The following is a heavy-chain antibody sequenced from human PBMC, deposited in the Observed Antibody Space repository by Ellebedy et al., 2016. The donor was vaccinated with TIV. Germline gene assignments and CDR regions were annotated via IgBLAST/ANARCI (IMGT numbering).Heavy chain of an antibody. V-gene: IGHV4-4*07. D-gene: IGHD5-12*01. CDR2: IYSSGNT. CDR1: GGSITSC. Sequence: MPSETLSLTCTISGGSITSCWSWIRQPAGKGLEWIGQIYSSGNTKNNPSLRSRVTMSIDPSKNQFSLKLTSVTAADTAVYYCGRHESAVATHRGAFDLWGQGTMVTVSS. CDR3: GRHESAVATHRGAFDL. J-gene: IGHJ3*01.